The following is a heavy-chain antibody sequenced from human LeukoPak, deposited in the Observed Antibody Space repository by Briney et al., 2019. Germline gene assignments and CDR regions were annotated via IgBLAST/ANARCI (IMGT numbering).Heavy chain of an antibody. Sequence: GRSLRLSCAASGFSFDNHGMHWVRQAPGKGLEWVAVIWYDGSKKYYADSVKGRFTISRDNSKKSLFLQMNSLRAEDTALYYCARDVFADSSGGSFDFWGQGTLVTVSS. CDR1: GFSFDNHG. V-gene: IGHV3-33*01. CDR3: ARDVFADSSGGSFDF. J-gene: IGHJ4*02. CDR2: IWYDGSKK. D-gene: IGHD3-16*01.